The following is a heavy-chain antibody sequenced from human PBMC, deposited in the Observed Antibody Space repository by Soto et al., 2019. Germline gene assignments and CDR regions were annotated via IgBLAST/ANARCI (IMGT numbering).Heavy chain of an antibody. D-gene: IGHD2-2*01. CDR3: ARRYCSSASCYVAWFDP. CDR2: ISYSGST. J-gene: IGHJ5*02. CDR1: GGSISTSY. V-gene: IGHV4-59*08. Sequence: SETLSLTCTVSGGSISTSYWSWIRQPPGKELEWIGYISYSGSTNYNPSLKGRVTISVDTSKNQFSLELSSVTAADTAVYYCARRYCSSASCYVAWFDPWGQGTLVTVSS.